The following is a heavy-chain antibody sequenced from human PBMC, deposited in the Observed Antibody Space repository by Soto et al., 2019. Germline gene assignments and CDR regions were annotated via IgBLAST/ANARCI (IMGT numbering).Heavy chain of an antibody. CDR3: ATHSPKQLLIDY. CDR2: IYAGDST. Sequence: EVQLVESGGGLIQPGGSLRLSCEASGFTVSGNYMSWVRQAPGKGLEWVSLIYAGDSTYYADSVKGRFTISKDNSKNTLYLQMNRLRTEDTAVYYCATHSPKQLLIDYWGQGTLVTVSP. J-gene: IGHJ4*02. CDR1: GFTVSGNY. D-gene: IGHD3-10*01. V-gene: IGHV3-53*01.